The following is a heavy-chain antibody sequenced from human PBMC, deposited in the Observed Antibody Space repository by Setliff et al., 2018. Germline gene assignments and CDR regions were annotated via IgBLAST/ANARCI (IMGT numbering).Heavy chain of an antibody. D-gene: IGHD7-27*01. CDR2: IYYSGST. V-gene: IGHV4-31*03. J-gene: IGHJ3*02. CDR1: GDSIGRGGYY. CDR3: ARGPGAATGEGFDI. Sequence: SETLSLTCSVSGDSIGRGGYYWSWIRQQPGKGLEWIASIYYSGSTYYNPSLKSRVTMSIDTSKNKFSLKLSSVTAADTAVYYCARGPGAATGEGFDIWGQGTMVTVSS.